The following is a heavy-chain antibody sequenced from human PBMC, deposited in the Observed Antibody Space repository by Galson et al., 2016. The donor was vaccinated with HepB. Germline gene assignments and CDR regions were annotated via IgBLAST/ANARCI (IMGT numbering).Heavy chain of an antibody. J-gene: IGHJ6*02. Sequence: SVKVSCKASGGTFSNYAISWVRQAPGQGLEWMGGIIPRIGTTNYAQEFQGRVTITADESTGTAYMELSSLRSEDTAVYYCARWGTNYYDSSAYYSRSDYYYGMDVWGQGTTVTVSS. V-gene: IGHV1-69*13. D-gene: IGHD3-22*01. CDR1: GGTFSNYA. CDR3: ARWGTNYYDSSAYYSRSDYYYGMDV. CDR2: IIPRIGTT.